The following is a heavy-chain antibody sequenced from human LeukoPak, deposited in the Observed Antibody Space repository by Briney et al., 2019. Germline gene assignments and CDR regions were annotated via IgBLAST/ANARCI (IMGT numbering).Heavy chain of an antibody. J-gene: IGHJ4*02. CDR3: TRGWYYYDSSGYLPDDY. Sequence: GGSLRLSCTASGFTFGDYAMSWVRQAPGKGLEWVGFIRSKAYGGTTEYAASVKGRFTISRDDSKGIAYLQMNSLKTEDTAVYYCTRGWYYYDSSGYLPDDYWGQGTLVTVSS. D-gene: IGHD3-22*01. V-gene: IGHV3-49*04. CDR2: IRSKAYGGTT. CDR1: GFTFGDYA.